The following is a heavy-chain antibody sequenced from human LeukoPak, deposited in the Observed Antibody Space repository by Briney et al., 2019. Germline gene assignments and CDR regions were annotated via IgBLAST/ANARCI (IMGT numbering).Heavy chain of an antibody. V-gene: IGHV4-30-4*02. J-gene: IGHJ6*04. CDR3: ARDRGAPYGSGSFHHLDV. D-gene: IGHD3-10*01. Sequence: PSETLSLTCTVSGGSISSGENFWTWVRQCPGRRLEWIGYIFHSGSTFQSPSLKSRVSMSVDTSKNQFSLNLTSVIVADTAVYYCARDRGAPYGSGSFHHLDVWGKGTTVTVSS. CDR1: GGSISSGENF. CDR2: IFHSGST.